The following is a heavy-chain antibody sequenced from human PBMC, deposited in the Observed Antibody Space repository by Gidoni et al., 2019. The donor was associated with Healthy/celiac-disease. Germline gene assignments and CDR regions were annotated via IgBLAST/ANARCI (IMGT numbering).Heavy chain of an antibody. CDR3: ARDLPDSSGYYYEGVFFDY. CDR2: ISSSSSYI. V-gene: IGHV3-21*01. J-gene: IGHJ4*02. CDR1: GFTFLSYS. D-gene: IGHD3-22*01. Sequence: EVQLVESGGGLVKPGGSLRLSCAASGFTFLSYSMNWVRQAPGKGLEWVSSISSSSSYIYYADSVKGRFTISRDNAKNSLYLQMNSLRAEDTAVYYCARDLPDSSGYYYEGVFFDYWGQGTLVTVSS.